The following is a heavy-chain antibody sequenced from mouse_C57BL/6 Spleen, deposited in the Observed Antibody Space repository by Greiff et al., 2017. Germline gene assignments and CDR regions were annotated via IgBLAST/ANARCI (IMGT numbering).Heavy chain of an antibody. CDR3: ARLHYYGSSYGFAY. D-gene: IGHD1-1*01. V-gene: IGHV1-52*01. Sequence: QVHVKQPGAELVRPGSSVKLSCKASGYTFTSYWMHWVKQRPIQGLEWIGNIDPSDSETHYNQKFKDKATLTVDKSSSTAYMQLSSLTSEDSAVYYCARLHYYGSSYGFAYWGQGTLVTVSA. CDR2: IDPSDSET. CDR1: GYTFTSYW. J-gene: IGHJ3*01.